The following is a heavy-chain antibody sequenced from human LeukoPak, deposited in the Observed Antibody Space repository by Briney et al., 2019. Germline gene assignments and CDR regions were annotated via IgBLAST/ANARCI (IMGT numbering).Heavy chain of an antibody. CDR3: ATNAGQWLVPFDY. D-gene: IGHD6-19*01. V-gene: IGHV3-21*04. CDR2: ISSSGSDI. CDR1: GFTFSKYS. J-gene: IGHJ4*02. Sequence: GGSLRLSCAASGFTFSKYSMNWVRQAPGKGLEWVSCISSSGSDIYYADSVKGRFTVSRDNGNNLLYLQMNSLRAEDTAVYYCATNAGQWLVPFDYWGQGSLVTVSS.